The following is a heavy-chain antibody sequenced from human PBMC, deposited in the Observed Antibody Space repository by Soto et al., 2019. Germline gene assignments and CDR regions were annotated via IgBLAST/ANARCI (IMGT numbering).Heavy chain of an antibody. CDR1: GFTFSSYD. Sequence: EVQLAESGGGMVQPGGSLRLSCVASGFTFSSYDMHWVRQAPGKGLEYVSSISSNGGTTYYGNSVKGRLTISRDNSKNTLYLQMGSLRDEDMAVYYCVRRVSGNYDYWGQGTLVTVSS. J-gene: IGHJ4*02. V-gene: IGHV3-64*01. CDR3: VRRVSGNYDY. D-gene: IGHD1-7*01. CDR2: ISSNGGTT.